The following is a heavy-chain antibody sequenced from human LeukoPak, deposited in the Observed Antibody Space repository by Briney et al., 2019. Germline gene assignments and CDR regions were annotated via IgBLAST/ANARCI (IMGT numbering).Heavy chain of an antibody. CDR1: GGSFSGYY. J-gene: IGHJ6*03. D-gene: IGHD5-12*01. Sequence: KPSETLSLTCAVYGGSFSGYYWSWIRQPPGKGLEWIGEINHSGSTNYNPSLKSRVTISVDTSKNRFSLKVSSVTAADTAVYYCARVSSVWIKDYYYYMDVWGKGTTVTVSS. V-gene: IGHV4-34*01. CDR3: ARVSSVWIKDYYYYMDV. CDR2: INHSGST.